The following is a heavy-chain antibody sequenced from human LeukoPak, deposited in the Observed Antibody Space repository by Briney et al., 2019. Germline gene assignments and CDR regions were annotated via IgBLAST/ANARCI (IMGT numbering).Heavy chain of an antibody. CDR1: GFTFSSYA. CDR2: ISYDGSNK. J-gene: IGHJ4*02. D-gene: IGHD5-18*01. CDR3: ARDPGYSYALDY. V-gene: IGHV3-30-3*01. Sequence: GGSLRLSCAASGFTFSSYAMHWVRQAPGKGLERVAVISYDGSNKYYADSVKGRFTISRDNSKNTLYLQMNSLTDEDTAVYYCARDPGYSYALDYWGRGTLVTVSS.